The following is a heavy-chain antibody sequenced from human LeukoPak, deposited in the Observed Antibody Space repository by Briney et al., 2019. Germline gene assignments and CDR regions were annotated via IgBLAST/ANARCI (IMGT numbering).Heavy chain of an antibody. CDR2: MNPNSGNT. V-gene: IGHV1-8*01. CDR1: GYTFTSYD. CDR3: ARVGLRSPNWFDP. Sequence: ASVKVSCKASGYTFTSYDINWVRQATGQGLEWMGWMNPNSGNTGYAQKFQGRVTMTRNTSISTAYMELSSLRSEDTAVYYCARVGLRSPNWFDPWGQETLVTVSS. D-gene: IGHD5-12*01. J-gene: IGHJ5*02.